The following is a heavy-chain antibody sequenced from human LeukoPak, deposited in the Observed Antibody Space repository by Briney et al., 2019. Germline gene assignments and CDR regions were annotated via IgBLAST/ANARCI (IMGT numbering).Heavy chain of an antibody. V-gene: IGHV3-30*04. CDR2: ISYDGSNK. CDR3: ARALSGGSLLGYYYYMDV. J-gene: IGHJ6*03. Sequence: QAGGSLRLSCAASGFTFSSYAMHWVRQAPGKGLEWVAVISYDGSNKYYADSVKGRFTISRDNSKNTLYLQMNSLRAEDTAVYYCARALSGGSLLGYYYYMDVWGKGTTVTVSS. D-gene: IGHD2-15*01. CDR1: GFTFSSYA.